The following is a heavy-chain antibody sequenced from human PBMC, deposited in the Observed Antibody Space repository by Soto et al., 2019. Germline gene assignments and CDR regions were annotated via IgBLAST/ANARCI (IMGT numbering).Heavy chain of an antibody. Sequence: ASVKVSCKASGYTFTSYGISWVRQAPGQGLEWVGWIVVGSGKTKYAQKFQERVNITRDTSTGTVFMELSSLRSEDTAVYYCAKRSEKHSDAFDIWGQGTMVTVSS. CDR3: AKRSEKHSDAFDI. V-gene: IGHV1-58*02. CDR2: IVVGSGKT. CDR1: GYTFTSYG. J-gene: IGHJ3*02.